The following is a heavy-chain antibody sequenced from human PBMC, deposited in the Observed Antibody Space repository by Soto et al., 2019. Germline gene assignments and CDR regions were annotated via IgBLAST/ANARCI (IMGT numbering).Heavy chain of an antibody. CDR3: ARSRGRWLFGYFDY. CDR1: GYTFAIYA. CDR2: INAGNGNT. V-gene: IGHV1-3*01. J-gene: IGHJ4*02. Sequence: VSVKVSCKASGYTFAIYAMHWVRQAPGQRLEWMGWINAGNGNTKYSQKFQGRVTITRDTSASTAYMELSSLRSEDTAVYYCARSRGRWLFGYFDYWGQGTLVTVSS. D-gene: IGHD3-22*01.